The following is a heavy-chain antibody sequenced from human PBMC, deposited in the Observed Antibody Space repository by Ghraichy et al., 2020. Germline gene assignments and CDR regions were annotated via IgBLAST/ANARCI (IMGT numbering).Heavy chain of an antibody. V-gene: IGHV4-38-2*02. J-gene: IGHJ4*02. CDR3: AGEGSRGYNDGQMGNLDY. D-gene: IGHD5-18*01. CDR2: VYHSGST. CDR1: GYSISSGYY. Sequence: SETLSLTFVVSGYSISSGYYWGWIRQPPGKGLEWIGCVYHSGSTYYNPSLKSRVTISVDTSQNQFSLKLSSVSAADTAVYYCAGEGSRGYNDGQMGNLDYWGQGTLVTVSS.